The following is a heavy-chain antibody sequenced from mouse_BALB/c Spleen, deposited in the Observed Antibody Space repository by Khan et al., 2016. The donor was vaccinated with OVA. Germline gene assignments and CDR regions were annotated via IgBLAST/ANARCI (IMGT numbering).Heavy chain of an antibody. V-gene: IGHV1-7*01. CDR1: GYTFTSYW. D-gene: IGHD1-1*01. CDR2: INPSTDYP. Sequence: VQLQQSGAELAKPGASVKMSCKASGYTFTSYWMHWVKQRPGPGLEWIGYINPSTDYPEYNQKFKDKATLTADKSSSTAYMQLTSLTSEDSAVYYCVNHGSSSAWFTDWGQGTLVTVSA. CDR3: VNHGSSSAWFTD. J-gene: IGHJ3*01.